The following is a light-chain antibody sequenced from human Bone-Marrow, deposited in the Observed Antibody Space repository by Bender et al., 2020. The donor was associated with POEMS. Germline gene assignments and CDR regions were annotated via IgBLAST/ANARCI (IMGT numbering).Light chain of an antibody. CDR3: YSFAGSYTWV. J-gene: IGLJ3*02. V-gene: IGLV2-11*01. CDR2: DVS. CDR1: SSNVGGYNF. Sequence: QSALTQPASVSGSPGQSVTISCTGTSSNVGGYNFVSWYQHHPGKAPKVLIYDVSKRPSGVPDRFSGSKSGNTASLTISGLQAEDESDYYCYSFAGSYTWVFGGGTKLTVL.